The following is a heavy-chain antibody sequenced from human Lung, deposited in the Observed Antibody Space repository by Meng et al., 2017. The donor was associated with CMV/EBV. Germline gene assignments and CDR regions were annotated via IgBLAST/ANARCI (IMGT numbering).Heavy chain of an antibody. V-gene: IGHV4-4*02. D-gene: IGHD3-10*01. CDR2: IPHRGSS. CDR1: GDSITNHNW. Sequence: QVQVRESAPALVKPSETLSLTCAVSGDSITNHNWWAWVRQPPGKGLEWIGEIPHRGSSAYNPSLKSRVSMSIDKSKNQFSLKLTSVTAADTAVYHCLRRSGGSVWGQGTLVTVSS. CDR3: LRRSGGSV. J-gene: IGHJ1*01.